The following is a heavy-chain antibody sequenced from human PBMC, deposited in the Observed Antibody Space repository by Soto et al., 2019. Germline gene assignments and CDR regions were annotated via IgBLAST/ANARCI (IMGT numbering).Heavy chain of an antibody. CDR1: GFSLNTNGMG. J-gene: IGHJ6*02. D-gene: IGHD1-1*01. CDR2: IYWDEDK. Sequence: ITLKASGPSLVRPTQTLTLTCSFSGFSLNTNGMGVGWIRQPPGKTLVWLAFIYWDEDKSNSPSLKTRHTVTTDTSNSEVVLTLTNVGPLDTATYYCAGWNVEAGLDIWGQATTVPVSS. CDR3: AGWNVEAGLDI. V-gene: IGHV2-5*02.